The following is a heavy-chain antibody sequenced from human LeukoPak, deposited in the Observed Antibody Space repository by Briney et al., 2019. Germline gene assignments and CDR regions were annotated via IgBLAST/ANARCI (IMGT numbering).Heavy chain of an antibody. D-gene: IGHD1-26*01. CDR2: ISGSGGIT. J-gene: IGHJ4*02. CDR3: AKSPYSGSYNPYFDY. V-gene: IGHV3-23*01. Sequence: GGSLRLSCAASGFMFSSYALSWVRQAPGKGLEWVSAISGSGGITYYADSVKGRFTISRDNSKNTLYLQMNSLRAEDTAVYYCAKSPYSGSYNPYFDYWGQGTLVTVSS. CDR1: GFMFSSYA.